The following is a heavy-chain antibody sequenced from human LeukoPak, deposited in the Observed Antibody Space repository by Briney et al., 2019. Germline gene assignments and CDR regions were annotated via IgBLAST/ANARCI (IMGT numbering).Heavy chain of an antibody. V-gene: IGHV3-64*01. CDR2: ISSNGGST. J-gene: IGHJ3*02. Sequence: GGSLRLSCAASGFTFSSYAMHWVRQAPGKGLEYVSAISSNGGSTYYVNSVKGRFTISRDNSKNTLYLQMGSLRAEDMAVYYCARATVTTDSDAFDIRGQGTMVTVSS. CDR1: GFTFSSYA. CDR3: ARATVTTDSDAFDI. D-gene: IGHD4-17*01.